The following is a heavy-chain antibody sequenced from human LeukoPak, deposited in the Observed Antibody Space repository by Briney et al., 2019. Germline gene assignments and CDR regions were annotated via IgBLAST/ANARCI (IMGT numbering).Heavy chain of an antibody. CDR3: ARDNSVEDTAWWFDP. J-gene: IGHJ5*02. Sequence: GASVTVSCKASGYTFTVYYMHWVRQAPGQGLEWMGWINPNSGGTNYAQKFQGRVTMTRDMSTSTDYMELSSLRSEDTAVYYCARDNSVEDTAWWFDPWGQGTLVTVSS. D-gene: IGHD4-23*01. CDR2: INPNSGGT. CDR1: GYTFTVYY. V-gene: IGHV1-2*02.